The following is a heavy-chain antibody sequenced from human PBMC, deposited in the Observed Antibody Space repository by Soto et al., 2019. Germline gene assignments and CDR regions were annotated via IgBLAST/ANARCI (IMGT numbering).Heavy chain of an antibody. J-gene: IGHJ4*02. D-gene: IGHD1-1*01. CDR2: MNPSTGNS. V-gene: IGHV1-8*01. CDR1: GYTFTSYD. Sequence: QVQLVQSGAEVRKPGASVKVSCEASGYTFTSYDIYWVRKATGQGLEWMGWMNPSTGNSGYAQKFQGRVTMTSDTSISTAHMELSSLRSEDTAVYYCARRAETNGWNGFGADKYYFDFWGQGTLVTVSS. CDR3: ARRAETNGWNGFGADKYYFDF.